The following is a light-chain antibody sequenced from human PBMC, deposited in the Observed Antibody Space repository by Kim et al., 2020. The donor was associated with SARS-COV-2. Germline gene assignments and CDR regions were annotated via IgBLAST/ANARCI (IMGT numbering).Light chain of an antibody. CDR3: SSYTSTSTPFYV. J-gene: IGLJ1*01. V-gene: IGLV2-14*03. CDR2: DVG. CDR1: NSDVGGNNY. Sequence: SITISCTGTNSDVGGNNYVSWYQQHPGKAPKLIIYDVGSRPSGVSHRFSGSKSGNTASLTISDLQGEDEGDYYCSSYTSTSTPFYVFGTGTKVTVL.